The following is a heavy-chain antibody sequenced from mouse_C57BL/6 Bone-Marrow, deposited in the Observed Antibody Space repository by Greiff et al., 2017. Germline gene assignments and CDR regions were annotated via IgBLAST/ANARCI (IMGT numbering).Heavy chain of an antibody. CDR3: ARKTGDWYFDV. D-gene: IGHD4-1*01. Sequence: VQLQQSGAELARPGASVKLSCKASGYTFTSYGISWVKQRTGQGLEWIGEIYPRSGNTYYNEKFKGKATLTADKSSSTAYMELRSLTSDDAAVYFCARKTGDWYFDVWGTGTTVTVSS. CDR1: GYTFTSYG. V-gene: IGHV1-81*01. CDR2: IYPRSGNT. J-gene: IGHJ1*03.